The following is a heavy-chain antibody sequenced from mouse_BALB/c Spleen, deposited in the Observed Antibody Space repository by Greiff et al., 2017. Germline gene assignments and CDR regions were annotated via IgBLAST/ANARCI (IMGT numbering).Heavy chain of an antibody. V-gene: IGHV1S34*01. J-gene: IGHJ4*01. CDR1: GYSFTGYY. Sequence: LVKTGASVKISCKASGYSFTGYYMHWVKQSHGKSLEWIGYISCYNGATSYNQKFKGKATFTVDTSSSTAYMQFNSLTSEDSAVYYCAGSSYGYYAMDYWGQGTSVTVSS. CDR3: AGSSYGYYAMDY. D-gene: IGHD1-1*01. CDR2: ISCYNGAT.